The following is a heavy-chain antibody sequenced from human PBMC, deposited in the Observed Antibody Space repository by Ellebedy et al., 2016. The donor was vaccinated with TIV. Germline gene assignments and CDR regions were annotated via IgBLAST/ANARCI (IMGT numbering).Heavy chain of an antibody. CDR2: IIPIFGTA. V-gene: IGHV1-69*13. J-gene: IGHJ6*03. Sequence: SVKVSXXASGGTFSSYAISWVRQAPGQGLEWMGGIIPIFGTANYAQKFQGRVTITADESTSTAYIELSSLRSEDTAVYYCARAPPYYYYMDVWGKGTTVTVSS. CDR1: GGTFSSYA. CDR3: ARAPPYYYYMDV.